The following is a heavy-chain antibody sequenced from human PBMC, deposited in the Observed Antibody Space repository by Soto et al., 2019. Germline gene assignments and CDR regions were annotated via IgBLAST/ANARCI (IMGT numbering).Heavy chain of an antibody. Sequence: QVQLQESGPGLVKPSQTLSLTCTVSGGSISSGDYYWSWIRQPPGKGLEWIGYIYYSGSTYYNPSLKSRVTTSVDTSKNQFSLKLSSVTAADTAVYYCASQSPPQTKYYYGPDYYYGMDVWGQGTTVTVSS. V-gene: IGHV4-30-4*01. CDR3: ASQSPPQTKYYYGPDYYYGMDV. J-gene: IGHJ6*02. CDR2: IYYSGST. CDR1: GGSISSGDYY. D-gene: IGHD3-10*01.